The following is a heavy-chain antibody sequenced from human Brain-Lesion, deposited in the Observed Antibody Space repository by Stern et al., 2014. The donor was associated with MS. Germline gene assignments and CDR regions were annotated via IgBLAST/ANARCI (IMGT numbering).Heavy chain of an antibody. Sequence: VQLVESGPGLVKPSETLSLTCTVAGGSVSSTSYAWAWIRQPPGKGLEWIGTIYYSGNTYYSPSLQSRLTISQAPSKNQFSLQLGSVTAADTAVYYCAGEEDIRYCSGGSCTGNWFDPWGQGTLVTVSS. CDR1: GGSVSSTSYA. CDR3: AGEEDIRYCSGGSCTGNWFDP. V-gene: IGHV4-39*01. D-gene: IGHD2-15*01. J-gene: IGHJ5*02. CDR2: IYYSGNT.